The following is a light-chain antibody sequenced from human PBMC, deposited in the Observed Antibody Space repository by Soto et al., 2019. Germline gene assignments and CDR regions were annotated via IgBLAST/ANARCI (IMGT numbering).Light chain of an antibody. J-gene: IGKJ4*01. CDR3: QQYDDLLT. CDR1: QDISNY. V-gene: IGKV1-33*01. CDR2: DAS. Sequence: DIQMTQSPSSLSASVGDRVTITCQASQDISNYLNWYQQKPGKAPKLLLYDASNLETGVPSRFSGSGSGTDFTFTISNLQPEDIATYYCQQYDDLLTFGGGTKVEIK.